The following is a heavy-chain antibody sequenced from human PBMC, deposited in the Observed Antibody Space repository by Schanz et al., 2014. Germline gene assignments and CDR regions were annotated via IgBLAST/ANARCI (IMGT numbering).Heavy chain of an antibody. Sequence: EVQLLESGGGLVQPGGSLRLSCEASGFSFGNYGMSWVRQAPGKGLEWVANIKKDGSEKYYVDSVKGRFTISRDNAKNSLFLQMNSLRPEDTAVYYCARGRVLESWGQGTLVTVSS. CDR1: GFSFGNYG. D-gene: IGHD1-1*01. CDR2: IKKDGSEK. J-gene: IGHJ5*02. V-gene: IGHV3-7*01. CDR3: ARGRVLES.